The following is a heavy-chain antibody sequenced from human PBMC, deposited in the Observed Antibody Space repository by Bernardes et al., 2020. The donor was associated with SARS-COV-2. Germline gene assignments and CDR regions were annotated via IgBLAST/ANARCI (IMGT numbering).Heavy chain of an antibody. J-gene: IGHJ3*01. CDR2: INTGGTNV. Sequence: GESLRLSCEASGITFSNYWIHWLRQPPGEGLVWLSRINTGGTNVDYADSVKGRFTVTRDNAKNTAYLQVNSLRLDDTAVYYCATGRDYYNGDWGQGTMVTVSS. CDR1: GITFSNYW. CDR3: ATGRDYYNGD. V-gene: IGHV3-74*01. D-gene: IGHD2-8*01.